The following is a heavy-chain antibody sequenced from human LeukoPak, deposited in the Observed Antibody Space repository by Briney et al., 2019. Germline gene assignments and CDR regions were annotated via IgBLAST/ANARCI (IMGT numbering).Heavy chain of an antibody. CDR3: AKVPHYGGNSPYFDS. J-gene: IGHJ4*02. Sequence: PGRSLRLSCAASGLTFANHAMSSVHQPPGNGLEWLSSLRGSGGETHSTDSVRGRFTISRDNSKGTLYLQVSSLRGEDTAVYYCAKVPHYGGNSPYFDSWGQGTLVTVSS. CDR2: LRGSGGET. D-gene: IGHD4-23*01. V-gene: IGHV3-23*01. CDR1: GLTFANHA.